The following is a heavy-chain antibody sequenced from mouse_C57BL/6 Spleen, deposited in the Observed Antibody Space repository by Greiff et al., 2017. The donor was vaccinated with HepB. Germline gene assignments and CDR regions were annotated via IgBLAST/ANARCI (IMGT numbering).Heavy chain of an antibody. CDR1: GYTFTSYW. J-gene: IGHJ2*01. Sequence: VQLQHPGAELVRPGTSVKLSCKASGYTFTSYWMHWVKQRPGQGLEWIGVIDPSDSYTNYNQKFKGKATLTVDTSSSTAYMQLSSLTSEDSAVYYCAREGYGSSSYYFDYWGQGTTLTVSS. D-gene: IGHD1-1*01. CDR3: AREGYGSSSYYFDY. V-gene: IGHV1-59*01. CDR2: IDPSDSYT.